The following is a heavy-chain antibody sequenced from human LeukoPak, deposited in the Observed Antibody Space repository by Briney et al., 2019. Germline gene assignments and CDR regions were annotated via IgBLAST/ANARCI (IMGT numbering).Heavy chain of an antibody. V-gene: IGHV3-23*01. D-gene: IGHD3-22*01. Sequence: GGSLRLSCAASGFTFSSYAMSWVRQAPGKGLEWVSAISGSGGSTYYADSVKGRFTIFRDNSKNTLYLQMNSLRAEDTAVYYCAKDRGVHYYDSSGYYADYWGQGTLVTVSS. J-gene: IGHJ4*02. CDR3: AKDRGVHYYDSSGYYADY. CDR1: GFTFSSYA. CDR2: ISGSGGST.